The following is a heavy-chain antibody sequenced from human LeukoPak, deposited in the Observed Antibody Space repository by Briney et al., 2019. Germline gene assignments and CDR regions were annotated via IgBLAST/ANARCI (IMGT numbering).Heavy chain of an antibody. CDR1: GYTFTGYY. CDR3: ARGSVLVRGVIKGLDY. J-gene: IGHJ4*02. V-gene: IGHV1-2*02. Sequence: GASVKVSCKASGYTFTGYYMHWVRQAPGQGLEWVGWINPNSGGTNYAQKFQGRVTMTRDTSISTAYMELSRLRSDDTAVYYCARGSVLVRGVIKGLDYWGQGTLVTVSS. CDR2: INPNSGGT. D-gene: IGHD3-10*01.